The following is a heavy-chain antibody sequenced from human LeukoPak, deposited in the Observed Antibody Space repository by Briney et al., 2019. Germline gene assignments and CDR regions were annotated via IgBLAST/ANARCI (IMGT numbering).Heavy chain of an antibody. V-gene: IGHV1-18*01. CDR2: ISAYNGNT. J-gene: IGHJ6*02. Sequence: ASVKVSCKASGYTFTSYGISWVRQAPGHGLEWMGWISAYNGNTNYAQKLQGRVTMTTDTSTSIAYMELRSLRSDDTAVYYCARVTLYCSSTSCSPYYGMDVWGQGTTVTVSS. CDR1: GYTFTSYG. D-gene: IGHD2-2*01. CDR3: ARVTLYCSSTSCSPYYGMDV.